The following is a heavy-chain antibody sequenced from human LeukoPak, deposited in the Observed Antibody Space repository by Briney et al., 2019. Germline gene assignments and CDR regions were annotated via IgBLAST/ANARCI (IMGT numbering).Heavy chain of an antibody. CDR1: GGSISSYY. CDR2: IYYSGST. J-gene: IGHJ5*02. D-gene: IGHD2-15*01. V-gene: IGHV4-59*08. Sequence: SETLSLTCTVSGGSISSYYWNWIRQPPGKGVEWIGYIYYSGSTNYNPSLKSRVTISVDTSKNQFSLKLSSVTAADTAVYYCARQIVVVPAALYWFDPWGQGTLVTVSS. CDR3: ARQIVVVPAALYWFDP.